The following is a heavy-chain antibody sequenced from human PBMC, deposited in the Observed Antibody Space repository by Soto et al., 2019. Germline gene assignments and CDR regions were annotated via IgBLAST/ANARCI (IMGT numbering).Heavy chain of an antibody. CDR2: IGGSGDST. D-gene: IGHD3-9*01. J-gene: IGHJ4*02. CDR1: GFTFSSYA. CDR3: AKVLDESMTVNGYLY. Sequence: EVQLLESGGGLVQPGGSLRLSCAASGFTFSSYALSWVRQAPGKGLEWVSAIGGSGDSTYYADSVKGRFTISRDNSRNTLYLQVNSLRAEDTAVYYCAKVLDESMTVNGYLYWGQGTLVTVSS. V-gene: IGHV3-23*01.